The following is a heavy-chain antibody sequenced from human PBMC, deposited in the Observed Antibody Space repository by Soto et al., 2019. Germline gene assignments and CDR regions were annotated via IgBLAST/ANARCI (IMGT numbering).Heavy chain of an antibody. CDR2: MTPKSGYT. CDR3: TMNLYNTGDFDH. V-gene: IGHV1-8*02. Sequence: QVQLMQSGAEVRKPGASVKVSCKASGYTFTDYDINWVRQATGQGLEWLGWMTPKSGYTGYAQKFQGRVTLTRDTSRGTAYMELSSLTSVDTAVYYCTMNLYNTGDFDHWGQGTLVTVSS. J-gene: IGHJ4*02. CDR1: GYTFTDYD. D-gene: IGHD1-20*01.